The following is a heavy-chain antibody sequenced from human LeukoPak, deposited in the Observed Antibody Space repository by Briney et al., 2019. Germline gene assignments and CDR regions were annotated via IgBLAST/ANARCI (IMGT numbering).Heavy chain of an antibody. Sequence: PGGSLRLSCAASGFTFSTYWMHWVRQPPGKGLVWVSQINSDSGRTRYADSVKGRLTISRDNAKNTVYLQINSLRAEDTAMYYCARGRNGFFDYWGHGTLVTVSS. CDR1: GFTFSTYW. CDR3: ARGRNGFFDY. CDR2: INSDSGRT. D-gene: IGHD5-24*01. V-gene: IGHV3-74*01. J-gene: IGHJ4*01.